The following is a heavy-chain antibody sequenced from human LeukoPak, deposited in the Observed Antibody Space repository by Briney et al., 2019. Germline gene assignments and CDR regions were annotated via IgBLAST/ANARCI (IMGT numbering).Heavy chain of an antibody. CDR3: ARDAGYCTGGSCWYFDH. V-gene: IGHV1-2*02. D-gene: IGHD2-15*01. CDR2: LNLNSGGT. Sequence: ASVKVSCKASGYTFTDYYMHWVRQAPGQGLECMGWLNLNSGGTNFAQRFEGRVTMTRDTSISTAYMDLSRLISDDTAVYYCARDAGYCTGGSCWYFDHWGQGTLVTVSS. J-gene: IGHJ4*02. CDR1: GYTFTDYY.